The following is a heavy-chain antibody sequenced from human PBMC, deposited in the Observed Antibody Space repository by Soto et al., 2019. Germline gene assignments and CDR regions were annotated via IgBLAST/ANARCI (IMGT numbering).Heavy chain of an antibody. D-gene: IGHD1-26*01. CDR1: GFTFGADT. V-gene: IGHV3-30*14. CDR3: ARDGYSGRSDGFDV. J-gene: IGHJ3*01. Sequence: QMQLVESGGGVAQPGRSLGLSCAASGFTFGADTMHRVRQSPGQGLEWVAVIAYDGNSERYTDPVKGRFTVSRDNSKSTMYPQMNSLRAEDTAVYYCARDGYSGRSDGFDVWGQGTMVTVSS. CDR2: IAYDGNSE.